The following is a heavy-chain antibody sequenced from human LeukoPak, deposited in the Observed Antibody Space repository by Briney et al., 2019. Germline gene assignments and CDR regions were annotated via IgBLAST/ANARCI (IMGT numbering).Heavy chain of an antibody. CDR1: GGSISSGNYY. J-gene: IGHJ2*01. Sequence: SETLSLTCTVSGGSISSGNYYWNWIRQPAGKGLEWIGHIYTSGSTNYNPSLKSRVTISVDTSKNQFSLRLSSVTAADTAVYYCARRRYQLHRRYFDLWGRGTLVTVSS. V-gene: IGHV4-61*09. CDR2: IYTSGST. CDR3: ARRRYQLHRRYFDL. D-gene: IGHD2-2*01.